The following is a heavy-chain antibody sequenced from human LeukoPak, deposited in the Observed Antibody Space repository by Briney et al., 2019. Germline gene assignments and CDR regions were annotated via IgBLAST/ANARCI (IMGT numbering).Heavy chain of an antibody. D-gene: IGHD5-12*01. J-gene: IGHJ4*02. CDR3: ARGRPGYSGYDYRLDY. Sequence: SETLSLTCAVYGGSFSGYYWSWIRQPPGKGLEWIGEINHSGSTNYNPSLKSRVTISVDTSKNQFSLKLSSVTAADTAVYYCARGRPGYSGYDYRLDYWGQGTLVTVSS. V-gene: IGHV4-34*01. CDR2: INHSGST. CDR1: GGSFSGYY.